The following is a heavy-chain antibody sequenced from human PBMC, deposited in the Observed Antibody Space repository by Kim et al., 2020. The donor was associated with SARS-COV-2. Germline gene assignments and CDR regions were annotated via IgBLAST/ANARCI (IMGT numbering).Heavy chain of an antibody. D-gene: IGHD3-16*01. V-gene: IGHV3-74*01. CDR3: ARSLGAGY. CDR2: GSST. Sequence: GSSTSYADSVKGRFTISRDNAKNTLYLQMNSLRAEDTAVYYCARSLGAGYWGQGTLVTVSS. J-gene: IGHJ4*02.